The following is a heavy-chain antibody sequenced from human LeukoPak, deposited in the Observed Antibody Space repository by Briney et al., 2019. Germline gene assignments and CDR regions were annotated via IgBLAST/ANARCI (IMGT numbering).Heavy chain of an antibody. D-gene: IGHD2-21*02. J-gene: IGHJ4*02. Sequence: GGSLRLSCVTHGFIFSNYAMHWVRQAPGKGLEWVGVISYDGSNTFYADSVKGRFTISRDNSKNTVFLQMNSLRVEDTALYYCTRGQSYCGADCYSDWGQGTLVTVSS. CDR2: ISYDGSNT. V-gene: IGHV3-33*05. CDR1: GFIFSNYA. CDR3: TRGQSYCGADCYSD.